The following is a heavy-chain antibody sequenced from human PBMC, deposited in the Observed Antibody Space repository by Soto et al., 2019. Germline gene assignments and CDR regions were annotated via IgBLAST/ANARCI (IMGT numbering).Heavy chain of an antibody. CDR1: GGSFSGYY. J-gene: IGHJ3*02. CDR3: ARKYYDYVWGSYRLGDACDI. CDR2: INHSGST. Sequence: SETLSLTCAVYGGSFSGYYWSWIRQPPGKGLEWIGEINHSGSTNYNPSLKSRVTISVDTSKNQFSLKLGSVTAADTAVYYCARKYYDYVWGSYRLGDACDIWGQGTMVTVSS. D-gene: IGHD3-16*02. V-gene: IGHV4-34*01.